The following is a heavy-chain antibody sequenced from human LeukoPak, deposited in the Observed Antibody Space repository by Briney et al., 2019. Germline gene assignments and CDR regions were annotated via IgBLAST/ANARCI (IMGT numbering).Heavy chain of an antibody. CDR2: ICSSSSYI. D-gene: IGHD3-10*01. CDR1: EFTFGNYA. V-gene: IGHV3-21*01. CDR3: ARDGLSVWFGEENWFDP. Sequence: PGGSLRLSCAASEFTFGNYAMNWVRQAPGKGLEWVSSICSSSSYIYYADSVKGRFTISRDNAKNSLYLQMNSLRAEDTAVYYCARDGLSVWFGEENWFDPWGQGTLVTVSS. J-gene: IGHJ5*02.